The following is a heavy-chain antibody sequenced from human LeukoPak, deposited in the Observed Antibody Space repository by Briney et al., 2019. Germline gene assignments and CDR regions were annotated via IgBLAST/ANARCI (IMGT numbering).Heavy chain of an antibody. J-gene: IGHJ4*02. CDR1: GYSFTSYW. CDR3: ACRHCSGGSCYFDY. CDR2: IYPGDSDT. Sequence: GESLKISCKGSGYSFTSYWICCVRQMPGKGLEWMGIIYPGDSDTRYSPFFQGQVTISADKPISTAYLQWSSLKASDTAMYYCACRHCSGGSCYFDYWGQGTLVTVSS. V-gene: IGHV5-51*04. D-gene: IGHD2-15*01.